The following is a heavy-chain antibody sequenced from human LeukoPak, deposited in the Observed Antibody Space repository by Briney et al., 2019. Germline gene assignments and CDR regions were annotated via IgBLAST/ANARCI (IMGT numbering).Heavy chain of an antibody. V-gene: IGHV3-21*04. D-gene: IGHD3-10*01. Sequence: GGSLRLSCAASGFTFSSYSMNWVRQAPGKGLEWVSSISSSSSYIYYADSVKGRFTISRDNAKNSLYLQMNSLRAEDTAVYYCAKDLVTMVRGPRGLAFDIWGQGTMVTVSS. J-gene: IGHJ3*02. CDR3: AKDLVTMVRGPRGLAFDI. CDR1: GFTFSSYS. CDR2: ISSSSSYI.